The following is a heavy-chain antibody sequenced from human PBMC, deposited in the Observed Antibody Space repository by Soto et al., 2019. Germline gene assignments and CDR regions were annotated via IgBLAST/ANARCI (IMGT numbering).Heavy chain of an antibody. D-gene: IGHD3-16*01. J-gene: IGHJ4*02. CDR3: AKSRLRRRTAPKIDY. CDR2: ISWNSGSI. CDR1: GFTFDDYA. Sequence: EEQLVESGGGLVQPGRSLRLSCAASGFTFDDYAMHWVRQAPGKGLEWVSGISWNSGSIGYADSVKGRFTISRDNAKNSLYLQMNSLRAEDTALYYCAKSRLRRRTAPKIDYWGQGTLVTVSS. V-gene: IGHV3-9*01.